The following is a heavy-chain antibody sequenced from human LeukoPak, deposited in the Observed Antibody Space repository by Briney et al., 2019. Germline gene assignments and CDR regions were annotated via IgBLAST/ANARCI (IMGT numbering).Heavy chain of an antibody. D-gene: IGHD6-19*01. Sequence: GGSLRLSCAASGFTFSTYIMNWVRQAPGKGLEWVSSISSSSSYIYYADSEKGRFTISRDNAKNSLFLQINSLRAEDTAVYYCARGPSSGWYYFDYWGQGTLVTVSP. J-gene: IGHJ4*02. V-gene: IGHV3-21*01. CDR1: GFTFSTYI. CDR3: ARGPSSGWYYFDY. CDR2: ISSSSSYI.